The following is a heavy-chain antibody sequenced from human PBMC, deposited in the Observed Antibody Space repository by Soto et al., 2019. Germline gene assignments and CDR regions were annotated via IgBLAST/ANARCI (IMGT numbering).Heavy chain of an antibody. J-gene: IGHJ4*02. D-gene: IGHD1-7*01. CDR2: ISYDGSNQ. CDR1: GFTFSDFE. Sequence: QVQLVESGGGVVQPGRSLRLSCSASGFTFSDFEMYWIRQAPGKGLDWVSFISYDGSNQYYAGSVKGRFTISRDNSKNTLFFIMNSLRPEDTAVYFCARLTGTAHRFDFWGQGTLVTVSS. CDR3: ARLTGTAHRFDF. V-gene: IGHV3-30-3*01.